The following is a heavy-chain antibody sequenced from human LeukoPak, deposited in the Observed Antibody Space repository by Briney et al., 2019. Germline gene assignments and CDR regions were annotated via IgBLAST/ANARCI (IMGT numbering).Heavy chain of an antibody. Sequence: GGSLSLSCAASGFTFSTYTIHWFRQAPGKGLEWMAVMSYNGNDKHYAASVKGRFTISRDNSKNTVYLQMNSLRAEDTAVYYCAREGHYDILTGYSPVEYYYYYMDVWGKGTTVTVSS. D-gene: IGHD3-9*01. CDR3: AREGHYDILTGYSPVEYYYYYMDV. CDR1: GFTFSTYT. J-gene: IGHJ6*03. CDR2: MSYNGNDK. V-gene: IGHV3-30*04.